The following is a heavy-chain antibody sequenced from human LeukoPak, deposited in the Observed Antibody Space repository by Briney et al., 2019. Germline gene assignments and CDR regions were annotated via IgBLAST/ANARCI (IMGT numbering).Heavy chain of an antibody. CDR2: IYYSGST. CDR3: ARSGSGSYFGY. V-gene: IGHV4-59*12. Sequence: PSETLSLTCTVSGRSISSYYGSWIRHPPGRGREGIGYIYYSGSTNYNPSLKSRVTISVDTSKNQFSLKLSSVTAADTAVYYCARSGSGSYFGYWGQGTLVTVSS. J-gene: IGHJ4*02. CDR1: GRSISSYY. D-gene: IGHD3-10*01.